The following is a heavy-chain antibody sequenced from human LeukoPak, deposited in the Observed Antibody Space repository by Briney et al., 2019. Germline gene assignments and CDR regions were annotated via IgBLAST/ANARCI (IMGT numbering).Heavy chain of an antibody. CDR2: IYPDDSDT. D-gene: IGHD5-24*01. V-gene: IGHV5-51*01. J-gene: IGHJ3*02. Sequence: GESPKISCKGSGYSFTNYWIGWVRQMPGKGLEWMGVIYPDDSDTRYSPSFQGQVTISVDKSNSTAYLQWSSLKASDTAMYYCARPRSRDGYGIDDAFDIWGQGTMVSVSS. CDR1: GYSFTNYW. CDR3: ARPRSRDGYGIDDAFDI.